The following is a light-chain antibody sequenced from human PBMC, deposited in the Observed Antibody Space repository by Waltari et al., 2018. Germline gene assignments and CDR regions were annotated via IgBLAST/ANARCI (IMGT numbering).Light chain of an antibody. CDR3: QQYYDWRRVN. CDR2: GAS. Sequence: EIVMTQSPATLSVSPGERATLSCRASQSVSGNLAWYQQKPGQAPRLLIYGASTRAASIPARFSGSAPGTEFTLTISSLQSEDSAVYYCQQYYDWRRVNFGQGTRLEIK. J-gene: IGKJ5*01. V-gene: IGKV3D-15*01. CDR1: QSVSGN.